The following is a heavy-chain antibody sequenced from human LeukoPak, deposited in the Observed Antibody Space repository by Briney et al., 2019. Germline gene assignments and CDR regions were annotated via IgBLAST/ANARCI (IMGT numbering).Heavy chain of an antibody. V-gene: IGHV1-18*01. Sequence: ASVKVSCKASGGTFTSYGISWVRQAPGQGLEWMGWISAYNGNTNYAQKLQGRVTMTTDTSTSTAYMELRSLRSDDTAVYYCASGYCSGGSCYPWGQGTLVTVSS. CDR3: ASGYCSGGSCYP. D-gene: IGHD2-15*01. CDR1: GGTFTSYG. CDR2: ISAYNGNT. J-gene: IGHJ1*01.